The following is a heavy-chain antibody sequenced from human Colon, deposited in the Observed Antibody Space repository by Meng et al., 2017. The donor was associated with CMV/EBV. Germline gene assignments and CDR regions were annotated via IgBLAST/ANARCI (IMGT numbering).Heavy chain of an antibody. D-gene: IGHD2-2*02. CDR3: ARVVVVPAAILRSWFDP. CDR1: GGTFSSYA. CDR2: IIPIFGTA. V-gene: IGHV1-69*05. Sequence: SVKVSCKASGGTFSSYAISWVRQAPGQGLEWMGGIIPIFGTANYAQKFQGRVTITTDESTSTAYMELSSLRSEDTAVYYCARVVVVPAAILRSWFDPWGQGTLVTVSS. J-gene: IGHJ5*02.